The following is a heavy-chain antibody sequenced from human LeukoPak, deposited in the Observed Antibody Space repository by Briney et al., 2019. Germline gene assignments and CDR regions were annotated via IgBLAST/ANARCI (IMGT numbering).Heavy chain of an antibody. Sequence: KSSETLSLTCTVSGGSISSYYWSWIRQPPGKGLEWIGYIYNSGRTNYNPSLRSRVTILVDTSKNQVSLKVNSVTAADTAVYYCARNWQQLDPYYYYDEMDLWGRGTTVTVSS. CDR2: IYNSGRT. J-gene: IGHJ6*02. CDR1: GGSISSYY. V-gene: IGHV4-59*01. D-gene: IGHD6-13*01. CDR3: ARNWQQLDPYYYYDEMDL.